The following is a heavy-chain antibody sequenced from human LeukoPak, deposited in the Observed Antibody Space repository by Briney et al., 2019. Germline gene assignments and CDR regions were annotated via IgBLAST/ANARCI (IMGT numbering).Heavy chain of an antibody. V-gene: IGHV3-7*03. J-gene: IGHJ4*02. D-gene: IGHD6-25*01. Sequence: GGSLGLSCAASGFTFSSYYMSWVRQAPGKGLEWVANIKQDGSEKYYADSVQGRFTISRDNSKNTLYLQMNSLRAEDTAVYYCAKESAIVGYWGQGTLVTVSS. CDR3: AKESAIVGY. CDR2: IKQDGSEK. CDR1: GFTFSSYY.